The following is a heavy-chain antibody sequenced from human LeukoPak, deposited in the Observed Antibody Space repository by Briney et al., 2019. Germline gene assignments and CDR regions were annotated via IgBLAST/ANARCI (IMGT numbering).Heavy chain of an antibody. Sequence: ASVKVSCKASGYTFTGYYIHWVRQAPGQGLEWMGWINPNSGGTNYAQKFQGRVTMTRDTSISTAYMELSRLRSDDTAVYYCARNNYGDYVPSFDYWGQGTLVTVSS. D-gene: IGHD4-17*01. J-gene: IGHJ4*02. V-gene: IGHV1-2*02. CDR3: ARNNYGDYVPSFDY. CDR2: INPNSGGT. CDR1: GYTFTGYY.